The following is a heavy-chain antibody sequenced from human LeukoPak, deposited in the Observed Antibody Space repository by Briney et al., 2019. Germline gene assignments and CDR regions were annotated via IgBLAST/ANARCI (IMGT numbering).Heavy chain of an antibody. CDR3: ARLVGGYDSPAPRYYYYMDV. CDR2: VNHSGST. J-gene: IGHJ6*03. Sequence: SETLSLTCGVYGGSFSGYYWSWIRQPPGKGVEWIGEVNHSGSTNYSPSLKSRVTISVDTSKNQFSLKLSSVTAADTAVYYCARLVGGYDSPAPRYYYYMDVWGKGTTVTISS. V-gene: IGHV4-34*01. CDR1: GGSFSGYY. D-gene: IGHD5-12*01.